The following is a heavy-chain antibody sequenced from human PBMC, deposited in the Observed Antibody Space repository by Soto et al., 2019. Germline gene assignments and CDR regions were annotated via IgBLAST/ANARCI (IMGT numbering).Heavy chain of an antibody. D-gene: IGHD5-18*01. CDR1: GFTFDDYA. Sequence: EVQLEESGGALVQPGRSLRLSCAASGFTFDDYAMYWVRQVLGKGLEWVSSISWNSGNIDYADSVKGRFTTSRDNAENSLYLQMNSLRPEDTALYYCVRSKGGYSYGTPFDYWGQGTLVNVSS. J-gene: IGHJ4*02. CDR3: VRSKGGYSYGTPFDY. CDR2: ISWNSGNI. V-gene: IGHV3-9*01.